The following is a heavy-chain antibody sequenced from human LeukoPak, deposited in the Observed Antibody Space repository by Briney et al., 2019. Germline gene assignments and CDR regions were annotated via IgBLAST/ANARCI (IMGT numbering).Heavy chain of an antibody. V-gene: IGHV4-39*01. Sequence: SETLSLTCTVSGGSISSSSYYRGWIRQPPGKGLEWIGSIYYSGSTYYNPSLKSRVTISVDTSKNQFSLKLSSVTAADTAVYYCARQKYYYDSSGYYYVWFFDYWGQGTLVTVSS. CDR2: IYYSGST. CDR1: GGSISSSSYY. J-gene: IGHJ4*02. CDR3: ARQKYYYDSSGYYYVWFFDY. D-gene: IGHD3-22*01.